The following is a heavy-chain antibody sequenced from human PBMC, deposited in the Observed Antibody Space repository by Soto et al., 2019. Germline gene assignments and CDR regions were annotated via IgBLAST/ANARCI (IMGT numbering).Heavy chain of an antibody. V-gene: IGHV3-23*01. CDR2: ISGSGGST. D-gene: IGHD3-22*01. CDR3: ALGYCSGYYKSIDY. J-gene: IGHJ4*02. CDR1: GFTFSSYA. Sequence: GGSLRLSCAASGFTFSSYAMSWVRQAPGKGLEWVSAISGSGGSTYYADSVKGRFTISRDNSKNTLYLQMNSLRPEDTAVFYCALGYCSGYYKSIDYWGQGTLVTVSS.